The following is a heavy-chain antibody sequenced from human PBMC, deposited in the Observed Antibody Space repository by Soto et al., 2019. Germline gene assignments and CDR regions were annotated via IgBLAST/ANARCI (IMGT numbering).Heavy chain of an antibody. J-gene: IGHJ4*02. CDR3: VKAGVRDLIVEVPVYFDI. CDR1: GFIFVNGG. D-gene: IGHD2-21*01. CDR2: ISWNSGNI. V-gene: IGHV3-9*01. Sequence: EVQLVESGGSLVQPGRSLRLSCAASGFIFVNGGMHWVRQAPRKGLEWVSGISWNSGNIGYADSVKGRFSISRDNAKKSLYLQTNSLRPDETAFYFCVKAGVRDLIVEVPVYFDIWGLGTLVTVSS.